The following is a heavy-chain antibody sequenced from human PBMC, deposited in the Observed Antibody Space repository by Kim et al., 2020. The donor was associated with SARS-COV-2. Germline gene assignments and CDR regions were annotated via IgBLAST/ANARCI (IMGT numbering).Heavy chain of an antibody. D-gene: IGHD6-6*01. CDR1: GGSFSGYY. CDR3: ARGFVSAARPVSRNWYFDL. J-gene: IGHJ2*01. CDR2: INHSGST. V-gene: IGHV4-34*01. Sequence: ETLSLTCAVYGGSFSGYYWSWIRQPPGKGLEWIGEINHSGSTNYNPSLKSRVTISVDTSKNQFSLKLSSVTAADTAVYYCARGFVSAARPVSRNWYFDLWGRGTLVTVSS.